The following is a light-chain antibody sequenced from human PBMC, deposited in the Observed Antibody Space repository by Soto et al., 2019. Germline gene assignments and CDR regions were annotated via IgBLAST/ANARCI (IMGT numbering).Light chain of an antibody. CDR3: QQYNNWPRT. Sequence: EIVMTQSPATLSVSHGERATLSCRASQSVSSNLAWYQQKPGQAPRLLIYGASTRATGIPARFSGSGSGTEFTLTISSLQSEDFAVYYCQQYNNWPRTFGQGTRWIS. V-gene: IGKV3-15*01. CDR1: QSVSSN. CDR2: GAS. J-gene: IGKJ1*01.